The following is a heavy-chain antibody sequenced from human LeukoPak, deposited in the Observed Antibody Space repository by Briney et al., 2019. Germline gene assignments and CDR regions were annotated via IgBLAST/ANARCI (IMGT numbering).Heavy chain of an antibody. CDR2: ISYDGSNK. V-gene: IGHV3-30*04. CDR3: ARDRLRDFDY. Sequence: QPGGSLRLSRAASGFTFSSYAMHWVRQAPDKGPEWVAVISYDGSNKYYADSVKGRFTISRDNSKNTLYLQMNSLRAEDTAVYYCARDRLRDFDYWGQGTLVTVSS. CDR1: GFTFSSYA. J-gene: IGHJ4*02. D-gene: IGHD3-22*01.